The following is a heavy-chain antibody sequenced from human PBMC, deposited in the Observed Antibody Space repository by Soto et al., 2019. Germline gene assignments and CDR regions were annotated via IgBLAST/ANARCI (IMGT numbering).Heavy chain of an antibody. D-gene: IGHD3-3*01. J-gene: IGHJ4*02. CDR1: GFSFSSFV. Sequence: DVHLLQSGGGLVQPGGSLRLSCAASGFSFSSFVLSWVRQSPGKGLEWVAAVSGRGGDTYYANSVKGRFTISRDNSQNTLFLQMNSLRAEDSAIYYCAKDPNYDFWSGFSAVYFDYWGQGTLVTVSS. CDR2: VSGRGGDT. CDR3: AKDPNYDFWSGFSAVYFDY. V-gene: IGHV3-23*01.